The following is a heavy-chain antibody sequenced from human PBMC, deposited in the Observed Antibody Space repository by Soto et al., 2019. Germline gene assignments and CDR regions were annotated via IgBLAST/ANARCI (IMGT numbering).Heavy chain of an antibody. CDR3: ARGGYSYGKPPYYYYGMDV. D-gene: IGHD5-18*01. Sequence: ASVKVSCKASGYTFTSYYMHWVRQAPGQGLEWMGIINPSGGSTSYAQKFQGRVTMTRDTSTSTVYMELSSLRSEDTAVYYCARGGYSYGKPPYYYYGMDVWGQGTTVTVSS. V-gene: IGHV1-46*01. CDR2: INPSGGST. CDR1: GYTFTSYY. J-gene: IGHJ6*02.